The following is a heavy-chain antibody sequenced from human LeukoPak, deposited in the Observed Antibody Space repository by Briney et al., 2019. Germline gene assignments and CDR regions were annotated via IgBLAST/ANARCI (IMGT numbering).Heavy chain of an antibody. CDR2: ISSSGST. Sequence: SDTLSLTCTVSGGSLSGYYWSWIRQPPGKGLEWIGYISSSGSTKYNPSLKSRVTTSLDTSKNQFSLKLTPVTAADTAVYYCARDLRTGWTTALSNWGQGTLVTVSS. V-gene: IGHV4-59*01. CDR3: ARDLRTGWTTALSN. J-gene: IGHJ4*02. CDR1: GGSLSGYY. D-gene: IGHD4-17*01.